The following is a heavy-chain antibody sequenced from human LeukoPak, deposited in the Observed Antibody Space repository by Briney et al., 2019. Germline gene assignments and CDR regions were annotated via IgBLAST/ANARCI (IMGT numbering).Heavy chain of an antibody. CDR2: IWYDGSNK. D-gene: IGHD3-3*01. Sequence: GRSLRLSCAASGFTFSSYGMHWVRQALRKGLEWVAAIWYDGSNKYYADSVKGRFTISRDNSKNTLYLQMNSLRAEDTAVYYCAKDRTIYDFWSGYYSPFCFDYWGQGTLVTVSS. J-gene: IGHJ4*02. V-gene: IGHV3-33*06. CDR1: GFTFSSYG. CDR3: AKDRTIYDFWSGYYSPFCFDY.